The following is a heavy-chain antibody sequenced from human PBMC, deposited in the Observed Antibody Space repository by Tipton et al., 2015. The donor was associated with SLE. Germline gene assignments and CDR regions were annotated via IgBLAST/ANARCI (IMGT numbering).Heavy chain of an antibody. V-gene: IGHV4-38-2*01. D-gene: IGHD3-22*01. Sequence: TLSLTCAVSGYSISSGYYWGWIRQPPGKGLEWIGSIYHSGSTYYNPCLKSRVTISVDTSKNQFSLKLSSVTAADTAVYYCASAVVVNNDWYFDLWGRGTLVTVSS. J-gene: IGHJ2*01. CDR3: ASAVVVNNDWYFDL. CDR1: GYSISSGYY. CDR2: IYHSGST.